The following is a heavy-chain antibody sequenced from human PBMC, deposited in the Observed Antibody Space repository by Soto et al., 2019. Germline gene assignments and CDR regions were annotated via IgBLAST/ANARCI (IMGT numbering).Heavy chain of an antibody. V-gene: IGHV3-74*01. Sequence: PGGSLRLSCAASGFTFSSYWMHWVRQSPGKGLVWVSRINSDGSSTSYADSVKGRFTISRDNAKNTLYLQMNSLRAEGTAVYYCARDLRGSSHYYGMDVWGQGTTVTVSS. CDR1: GFTFSSYW. D-gene: IGHD6-13*01. J-gene: IGHJ6*02. CDR2: INSDGSST. CDR3: ARDLRGSSHYYGMDV.